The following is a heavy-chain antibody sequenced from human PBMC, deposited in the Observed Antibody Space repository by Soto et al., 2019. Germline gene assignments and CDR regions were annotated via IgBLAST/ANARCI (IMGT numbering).Heavy chain of an antibody. CDR2: IHSDGSAT. J-gene: IGHJ4*02. CDR3: ARENSRSYYFDY. D-gene: IGHD6-6*01. CDR1: GFTFSTYL. V-gene: IGHV3-74*01. Sequence: GGSLGLGCAASGFTFSTYLMHWVRQAPGKGLVWVSRIHSDGSATNYADPVKGRFTISRDNSKNTLYLQMNSLRAEDTAVYYCARENSRSYYFDYWGQGTMVTVSS.